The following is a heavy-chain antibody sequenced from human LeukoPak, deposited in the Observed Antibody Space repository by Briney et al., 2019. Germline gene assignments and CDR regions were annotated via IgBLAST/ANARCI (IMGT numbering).Heavy chain of an antibody. D-gene: IGHD1-26*01. Sequence: SETLSLTCTVSGGSISSYYWSWIRQPPGKGLEWIGYIYYSGSINYNPSLKSRVTISVDTSTNQFSLKLRSVTAADTAVSYCARYSGSYSGFDYWGQGTLVTVSS. CDR3: ARYSGSYSGFDY. V-gene: IGHV4-59*08. J-gene: IGHJ4*02. CDR2: IYYSGSI. CDR1: GGSISSYY.